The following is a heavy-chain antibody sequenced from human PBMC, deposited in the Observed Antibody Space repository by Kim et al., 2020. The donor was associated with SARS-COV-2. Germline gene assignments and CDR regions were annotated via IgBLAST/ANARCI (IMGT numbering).Heavy chain of an antibody. Sequence: GESLKISCKGSGYDFSNSWINWVREMPGKGLEWMGRIDPTGSHVNYSPSFQGHVTISADKSISPAFLQWNSLKASDTAIYYCAKPLNSGWNIDYWGQGTLVTVSS. V-gene: IGHV5-10-1*01. CDR2: IDPTGSHV. D-gene: IGHD6-19*01. CDR3: AKPLNSGWNIDY. CDR1: GYDFSNSW. J-gene: IGHJ4*02.